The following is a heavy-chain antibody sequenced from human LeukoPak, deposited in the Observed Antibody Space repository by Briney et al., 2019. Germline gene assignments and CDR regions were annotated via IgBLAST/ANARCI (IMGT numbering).Heavy chain of an antibody. CDR2: ISYDGSNK. Sequence: GGSLRLSCAASGFTFSNYGMYWVRQAPGKGLEWVAVISYDGSNKYYADSVKGRFTISRDNSKNTLYLQMNGLRAEDTAVYYCAKVLPSLMYSSGSDYWGQGTLVTVSS. D-gene: IGHD6-19*01. V-gene: IGHV3-30*18. CDR3: AKVLPSLMYSSGSDY. CDR1: GFTFSNYG. J-gene: IGHJ4*02.